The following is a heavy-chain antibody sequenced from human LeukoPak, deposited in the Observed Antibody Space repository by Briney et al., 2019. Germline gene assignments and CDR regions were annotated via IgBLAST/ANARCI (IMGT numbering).Heavy chain of an antibody. CDR3: ARVRGGSSLNWFDP. V-gene: IGHV4-34*01. Sequence: SETLSLTCAVYGGSFSGYYWSWIRQPPGKGLEWIGEINHSGSTNYNPSLKSRVTMSVDTSKNQFSLKLSSVTAADTAVYYCARVRGGSSLNWFDPWGQGTLVTVSS. D-gene: IGHD6-13*01. CDR1: GGSFSGYY. J-gene: IGHJ5*02. CDR2: INHSGST.